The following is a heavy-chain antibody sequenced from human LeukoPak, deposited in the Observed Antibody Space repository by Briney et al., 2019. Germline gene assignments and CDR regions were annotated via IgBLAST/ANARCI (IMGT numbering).Heavy chain of an antibody. V-gene: IGHV1-69*13. CDR1: GGTFTFYA. CDR3: GKVESAYCSGVNCYFNWFDT. D-gene: IGHD2-15*01. CDR2: IIPIFGTT. J-gene: IGHJ5*02. Sequence: GASVKVSFTGSGGTFTFYAICWVRQAPGQGLEWMGGIIPIFGTTNYAQTFQDRVTITADDPPSTVYLELSSLRSEDTAVYYCGKVESAYCSGVNCYFNWFDTWGQGTLVTVSS.